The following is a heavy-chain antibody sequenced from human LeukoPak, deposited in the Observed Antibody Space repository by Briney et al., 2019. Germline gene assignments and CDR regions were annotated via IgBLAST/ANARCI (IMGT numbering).Heavy chain of an antibody. J-gene: IGHJ4*02. CDR1: GGSISGYY. CDR3: ARYYCPNGVCEGFDY. D-gene: IGHD2-8*01. CDR2: IHSNGRT. Sequence: PSETLSLTCSVSGGSISGYYGSWIRQPPGKGREWSGNIHSNGRTNSNHSLKSRVTISVDTFKNQFSLNLISVTAADTAVYYCARYYCPNGVCEGFDYWGQGTLVTVSS. V-gene: IGHV4-59*01.